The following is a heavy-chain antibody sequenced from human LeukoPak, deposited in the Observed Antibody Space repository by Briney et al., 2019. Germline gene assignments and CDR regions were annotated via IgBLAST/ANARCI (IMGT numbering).Heavy chain of an antibody. CDR3: VRAADYYYGMDV. CDR1: GGSISSGGYY. Sequence: SQTLSLTCTVSGGSISSGGYYWSWIRQHPGKGLEWIGYIYYSGSTYYNPSLKSRVTISVDTSKNQFSLKLSSVAAADTAVYYCVRAADYYYGMDVWGQGTTVTVSS. V-gene: IGHV4-31*03. J-gene: IGHJ6*02. CDR2: IYYSGST.